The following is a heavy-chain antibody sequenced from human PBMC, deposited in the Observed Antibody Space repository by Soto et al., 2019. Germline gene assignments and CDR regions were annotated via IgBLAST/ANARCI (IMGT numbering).Heavy chain of an antibody. J-gene: IGHJ4*02. CDR2: ISSSSSTI. D-gene: IGHD1-1*01. Sequence: PGGSLRLSCAASGFTFTSHSMNWVRQAPGKGLEWVSYISSSSSTIYYANSVKGRFTISRDNAKNSLYLQMNSLREEDTAVYYCARDEKGSSGDHFDYWGQGTLVTVS. CDR3: ARDEKGSSGDHFDY. CDR1: GFTFTSHS. V-gene: IGHV3-48*02.